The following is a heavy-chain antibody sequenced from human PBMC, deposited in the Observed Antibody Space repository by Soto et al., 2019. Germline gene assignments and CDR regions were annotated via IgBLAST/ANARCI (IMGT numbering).Heavy chain of an antibody. J-gene: IGHJ6*02. D-gene: IGHD5-18*01. CDR3: AKDKAAIQLWYRLRPYYYYGMDV. V-gene: IGHV3-30*18. CDR1: GFTFSSYG. Sequence: PGGSLRLSCAASGFTFSSYGMHWVRQAPGKGLEWVAVISYDGSNKYYADSVKGRFTISRDNSKNTLYLQMNSLRAEDTAVYYCAKDKAAIQLWYRLRPYYYYGMDVWGQGTTVTVSS. CDR2: ISYDGSNK.